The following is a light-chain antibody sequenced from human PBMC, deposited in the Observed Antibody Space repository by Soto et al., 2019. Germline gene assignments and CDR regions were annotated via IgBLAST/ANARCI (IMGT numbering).Light chain of an antibody. V-gene: IGKV3-20*01. J-gene: IGKJ2*01. CDR1: QSVSSSY. Sequence: EIVLTQSPGTLSLSPGERATLSCRASQSVSSSYLAWYQQKPGQTPRLLIYGASSSATGIPDRFSGSGSGPDFTLTISRLEPEDFAVYYCQQFGNSPYTFGQGTKLDIK. CDR2: GAS. CDR3: QQFGNSPYT.